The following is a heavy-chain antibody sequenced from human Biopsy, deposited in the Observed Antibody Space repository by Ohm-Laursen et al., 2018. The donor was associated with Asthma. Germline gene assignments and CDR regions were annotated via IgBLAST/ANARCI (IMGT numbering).Heavy chain of an antibody. J-gene: IGHJ4*02. D-gene: IGHD5-24*01. V-gene: IGHV4-31*03. CDR2: IYYSGST. CDR1: GGSISSGGYY. Sequence: LSLTCTVSGGSISSGGYYWSWIRQHPGKGLEWIGYIYYSGSTYYNPSLKGRVTISVDTSKNQFSLKLSSVTAADTAVYYCARGPPVDREDWGQGTLVTVSS. CDR3: ARGPPVDRED.